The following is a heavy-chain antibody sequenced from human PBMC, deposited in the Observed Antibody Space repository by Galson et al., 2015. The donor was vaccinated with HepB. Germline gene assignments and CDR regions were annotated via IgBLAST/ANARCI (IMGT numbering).Heavy chain of an antibody. CDR3: ARKTYYYGSGSYYTSGQKPSAPYYYRMDV. D-gene: IGHD3-10*01. Sequence: SLRLSCAASGFTFSSYSMNWVRQAPGKGLEWVSYISSSSSTIYYADSVKGRFTISRDNAKNSLYLQMNSLRAEDTAVYYCARKTYYYGSGSYYTSGQKPSAPYYYRMDVWGQGTTVTVSS. V-gene: IGHV3-48*01. CDR1: GFTFSSYS. J-gene: IGHJ6*02. CDR2: ISSSSSTI.